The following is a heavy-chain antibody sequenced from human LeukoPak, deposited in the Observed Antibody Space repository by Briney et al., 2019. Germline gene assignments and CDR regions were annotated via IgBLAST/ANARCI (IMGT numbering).Heavy chain of an antibody. J-gene: IGHJ4*02. D-gene: IGHD4-17*01. V-gene: IGHV1-18*01. CDR1: GYTFTSYG. CDR3: ARGDDYGDYWGLY. Sequence: ASVEVSCKASGYTFTSYGISWVRQAPGQGLEWMGWISTYNGNTNYAQKLQGRVTMTTDTSTSTAYMELRSLISDDAAVYYCARGDDYGDYWGLYWGQGTLVTVSS. CDR2: ISTYNGNT.